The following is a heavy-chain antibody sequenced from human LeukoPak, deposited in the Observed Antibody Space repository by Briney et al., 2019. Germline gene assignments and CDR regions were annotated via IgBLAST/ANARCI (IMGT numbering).Heavy chain of an antibody. J-gene: IGHJ4*02. CDR2: INHSGSN. V-gene: IGHV4-34*01. Sequence: SETLSLTCAVYGESFSGYYWSWIRQPPGKGLEWIGEINHSGSNNYNPSLKSRVTISVDTSKNQFSLKLSSVTAADTAVYYCARVRGYSGYFDYWGQGTLVTVSS. D-gene: IGHD5-12*01. CDR3: ARVRGYSGYFDY. CDR1: GESFSGYY.